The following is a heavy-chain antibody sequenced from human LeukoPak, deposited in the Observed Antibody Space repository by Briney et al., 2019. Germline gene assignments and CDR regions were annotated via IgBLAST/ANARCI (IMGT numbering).Heavy chain of an antibody. D-gene: IGHD2-2*01. CDR3: ARGRYCSITSCNNWFDP. J-gene: IGHJ5*02. CDR2: IIPIFGTA. V-gene: IGHV1-69*13. CDR1: VGSFSHYA. Sequence: SSVTVSYMPSVGSFSHYAIRWVRQPPGQGLAWMGGIIPIFGTANYAQKFQGRVTITPDESTSTAYMELSSLRSEDTAVYYCARGRYCSITSCNNWFDPSGQGNLVTVSS.